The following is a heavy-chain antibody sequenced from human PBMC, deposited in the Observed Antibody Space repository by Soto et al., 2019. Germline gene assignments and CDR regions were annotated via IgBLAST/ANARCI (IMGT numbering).Heavy chain of an antibody. CDR2: IRSKAYGGTT. V-gene: IGHV3-49*03. CDR3: TRDQSSYYYDSSGYYPMGAY. Sequence: PGGSLRLSCTASGFTFGDYAMSWFRQAPGKGLEWVGFIRSKAYGGTTEYAASVKGRFAISRDDSKSIAYLQMNSLKTEDTAVYYCTRDQSSYYYDSSGYYPMGAYWGQGTLVTVSS. CDR1: GFTFGDYA. D-gene: IGHD3-22*01. J-gene: IGHJ4*02.